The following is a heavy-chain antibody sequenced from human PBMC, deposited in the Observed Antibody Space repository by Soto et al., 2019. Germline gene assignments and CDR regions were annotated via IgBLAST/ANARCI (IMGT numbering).Heavy chain of an antibody. D-gene: IGHD5-18*01. CDR3: ARRPGYSYGYVWFDP. CDR2: ISSSSSYT. CDR1: GFTFSDYY. J-gene: IGHJ5*02. V-gene: IGHV3-11*05. Sequence: QVQLVESGGGLVKPGGSLRLSCAASGFTFSDYYMSWIRQAPGKGLEWVSYISSSSSYTNYADSVKGRFTISRDNAKNSLYLQMNSLRAEDTAVYYCARRPGYSYGYVWFDPWGQGTLVTVSS.